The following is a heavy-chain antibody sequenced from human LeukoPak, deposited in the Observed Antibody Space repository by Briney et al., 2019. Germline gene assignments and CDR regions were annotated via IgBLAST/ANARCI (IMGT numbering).Heavy chain of an antibody. Sequence: SETLSLTCTVSGGSISSYYWSWIRQPPGKGLEWIGYISYSGSTIYNPSLKSRVSISVETSKNQFSLKLSSVTAADTAVYYCARGNWNYASFWFDPWGQGTLVTVSS. D-gene: IGHD1-7*01. CDR2: ISYSGST. CDR3: ARGNWNYASFWFDP. V-gene: IGHV4-59*01. J-gene: IGHJ5*02. CDR1: GGSISSYY.